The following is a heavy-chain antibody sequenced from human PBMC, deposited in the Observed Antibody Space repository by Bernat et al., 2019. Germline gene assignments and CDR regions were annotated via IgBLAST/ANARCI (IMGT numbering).Heavy chain of an antibody. D-gene: IGHD2-21*01. J-gene: IGHJ6*03. CDR1: GFTFGTFA. V-gene: IGHV3-23*04. CDR2: MTGGGTT. CDR3: AKFRGQLIRNYYMNV. Sequence: EVRLVESGGDLVQPGGSLRLSCAASGFTFGTFAMSWVRHAPGKGLEWVSAMTGGGTTYYAASVNGRVIISRDNSKNMLFMQMNSLTAEDTDVYYCAKFRGQLIRNYYMNVWGEGTTVTVS.